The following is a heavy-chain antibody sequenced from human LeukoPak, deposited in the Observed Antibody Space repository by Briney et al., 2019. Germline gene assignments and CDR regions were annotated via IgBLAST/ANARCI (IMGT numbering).Heavy chain of an antibody. CDR1: GGTFSSYA. Sequence: ASVKVSCKASGGTFSSYAISWVRQAPGQGLEWMGMIIPIFGTANYAQKFQGRVTITTDESTSTAYMELSSLRSEDTAVYYCARVTLDWSHIYNWFDPWGQGTLVTVSS. J-gene: IGHJ5*02. CDR3: ARVTLDWSHIYNWFDP. V-gene: IGHV1-69*05. D-gene: IGHD3/OR15-3a*01. CDR2: IIPIFGTA.